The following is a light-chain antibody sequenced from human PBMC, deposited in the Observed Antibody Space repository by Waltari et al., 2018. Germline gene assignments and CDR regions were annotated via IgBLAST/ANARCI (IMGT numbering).Light chain of an antibody. Sequence: QSALTQPASVSGSPGQSITISCTGTNSDVGSYNYVSWYQQHPGKAPKLMIYEVTNRPSWLSNRFSGSKSGNTASLTITELQAEDEADCYCSSYAGNDLVIFGGGTKLTVL. CDR2: EVT. V-gene: IGLV2-14*01. J-gene: IGLJ2*01. CDR1: NSDVGSYNY. CDR3: SSYAGNDLVI.